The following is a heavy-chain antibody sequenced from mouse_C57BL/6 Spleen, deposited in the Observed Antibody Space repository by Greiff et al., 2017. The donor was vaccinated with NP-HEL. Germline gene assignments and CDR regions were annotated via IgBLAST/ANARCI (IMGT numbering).Heavy chain of an antibody. Sequence: QVQLQQPGAELVKPGASVKLSCKASGYTFTSYWMHWVKQRPGQGLEWIGMIHPNSGSTNYNEKFKSKATLNVDKSSSTAYMQLSSLTSADSAVYYCARDDYDVHYFDYWGQGTTLTVSS. CDR2: IHPNSGST. V-gene: IGHV1-64*01. D-gene: IGHD2-4*01. CDR3: ARDDYDVHYFDY. CDR1: GYTFTSYW. J-gene: IGHJ2*01.